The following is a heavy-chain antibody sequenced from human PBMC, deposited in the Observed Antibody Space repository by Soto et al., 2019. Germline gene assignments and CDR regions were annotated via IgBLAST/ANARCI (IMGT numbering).Heavy chain of an antibody. CDR2: ISYEGSNT. V-gene: IGHV3-30-3*01. CDR1: GFTFDTYG. CDR3: ARVTPGNNLYYFSGLDL. Sequence: PGGSLRLSCVASGFTFDTYGIHWVRQAPGKGLQWVALISYEGSNTYYADSVRGRFTISRDNSKNTLYLQMNTLRPEDTGVYYCARVTPGNNLYYFSGLDLWGQGTSVTVSS. D-gene: IGHD1-1*01. J-gene: IGHJ6*02.